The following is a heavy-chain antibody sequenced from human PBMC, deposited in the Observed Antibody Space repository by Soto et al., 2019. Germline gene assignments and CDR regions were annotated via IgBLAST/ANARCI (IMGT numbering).Heavy chain of an antibody. D-gene: IGHD1-1*01. CDR3: VKWNGYGDY. V-gene: IGHV3-23*01. CDR1: GFTFTSYG. Sequence: VQLLASGGGLVQPGGSLRLSCVVSGFTFTSYGVTWVRQAPGKGLEWVCGVSGGSGATHYRDSVKGRFTISRDDSRSTVYLQMNSLGVDDTAVYYCVKWNGYGDYWGHGTLVSVSS. CDR2: VSGGSGAT. J-gene: IGHJ4*01.